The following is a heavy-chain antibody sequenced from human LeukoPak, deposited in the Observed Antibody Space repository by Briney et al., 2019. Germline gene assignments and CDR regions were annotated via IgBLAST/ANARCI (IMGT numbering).Heavy chain of an antibody. CDR3: ARISNGDIWLDS. CDR1: GGSLNSYY. CDR2: IYSSGST. Sequence: PSETLSLTCTVCGGSLNSYYWTWIRQPPGKGLEWIGYIYSSGSTNYNPSLKSRVTISLDTSKNQFSLKLSSVTAADTAVYYCARISNGDIWLDSWGQGTLVTVCS. J-gene: IGHJ4*02. V-gene: IGHV4-59*01. D-gene: IGHD2-8*01.